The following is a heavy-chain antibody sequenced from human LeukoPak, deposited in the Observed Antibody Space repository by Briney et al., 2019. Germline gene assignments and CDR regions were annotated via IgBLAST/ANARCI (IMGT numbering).Heavy chain of an antibody. CDR2: IYPRDSDT. CDR3: ARRSGTYDPPDY. V-gene: IGHV5-51*01. D-gene: IGHD3-3*01. J-gene: IGHJ4*02. Sequence: GESLKISCKASGYSFTPYWIGWVRQMPGKGLEWVGIIYPRDSDTRYSPSFEGQVTISADESISTAYLHWSSLKASDTAMYYCARRSGTYDPPDYWGQGTLVTVSS. CDR1: GYSFTPYW.